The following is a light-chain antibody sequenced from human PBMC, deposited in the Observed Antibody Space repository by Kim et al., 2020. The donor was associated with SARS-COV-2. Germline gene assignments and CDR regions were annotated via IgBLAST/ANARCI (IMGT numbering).Light chain of an antibody. V-gene: IGKV3-20*01. CDR3: QQYGRSPFLT. CDR2: GAY. CDR1: QSVSSY. Sequence: ELVLTQFPGTLSLSPGERATLSCRASQSVSSYLAWYQQKPGQAPRLLIYGAYSRATGITDRFSGSGSGTDFTLTISRLEPEDFAVYYCQQYGRSPFLTFGGGTKVDIK. J-gene: IGKJ4*01.